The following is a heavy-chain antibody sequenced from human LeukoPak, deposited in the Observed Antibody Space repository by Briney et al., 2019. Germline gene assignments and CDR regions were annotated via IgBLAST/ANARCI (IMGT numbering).Heavy chain of an antibody. CDR3: ARDRSGGKQQLVRGYFDY. Sequence: GGSLRLSCAVSGFTFSSYWMSWVRQAPGKGLEWVASIKQDGSERYYVDSVKGRFTISRDNAKHSLYLQVNSLRAEDTAVYYCARDRSGGKQQLVRGYFDYWGQGTLVTVSS. CDR2: IKQDGSER. J-gene: IGHJ4*02. CDR1: GFTFSSYW. D-gene: IGHD6-13*01. V-gene: IGHV3-7*01.